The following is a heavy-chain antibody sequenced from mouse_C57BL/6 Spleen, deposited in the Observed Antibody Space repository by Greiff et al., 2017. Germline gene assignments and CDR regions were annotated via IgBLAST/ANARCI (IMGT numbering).Heavy chain of an antibody. CDR2: ISSGGSYT. J-gene: IGHJ2*01. CDR3: ARHSGTVPFDY. Sequence: EVQGVESGGDLVKPGGSLKLSCAASGFTFSSYGMSWVRQTPDKRLEWVATISSGGSYTYYPDSVKGRFTISRDNAKNTLYLQMSSLKSEDTAMYYCARHSGTVPFDYWGQGTTLTVSS. V-gene: IGHV5-6*01. D-gene: IGHD4-1*01. CDR1: GFTFSSYG.